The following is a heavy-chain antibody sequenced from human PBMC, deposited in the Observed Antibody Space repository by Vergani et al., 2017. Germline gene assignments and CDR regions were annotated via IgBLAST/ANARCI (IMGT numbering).Heavy chain of an antibody. J-gene: IGHJ4*02. CDR3: ARPHGDILPPDPRRLDY. V-gene: IGHV1-46*03. CDR1: EYTFTSYY. CDR2: INPSGGST. Sequence: QVQLVQSGAEVKKPGASVKVSCKASEYTFTSYYMHWVRQAPGQGLEWMGIINPSGGSTTYAQQFQGRLTMTRDTSTSTVYMDLSNLRSEDTAVYYCARPHGDILPPDPRRLDYWGQGVLITVSS.